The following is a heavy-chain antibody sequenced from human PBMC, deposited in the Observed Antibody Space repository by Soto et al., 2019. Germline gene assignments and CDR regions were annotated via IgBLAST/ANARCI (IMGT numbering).Heavy chain of an antibody. CDR3: ARYRYGDYVFDY. Sequence: EVQLVESGGGLVKPGGSLRLSCAASEFTFSIYSMNWVRQAPGKGLEWVSSISSSDDIYYADSVQGRFTISRDNAKNSLYLQMNSLRAEDTAVYYCARYRYGDYVFDYWGQGTLVTVSS. J-gene: IGHJ4*02. CDR1: EFTFSIYS. CDR2: ISSSDDI. D-gene: IGHD4-17*01. V-gene: IGHV3-21*01.